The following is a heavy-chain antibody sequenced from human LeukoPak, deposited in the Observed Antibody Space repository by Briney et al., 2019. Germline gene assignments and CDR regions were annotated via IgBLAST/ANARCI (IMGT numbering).Heavy chain of an antibody. Sequence: GGSLRLSCAASGFTFSSYAMSWVRQAPGKGLEWVSAISGSGGSTYYADSVKGRFTISRDNAKNSLYLQMNSLRAEDTAVYYCASGAEGYVFDPWGQGTLVTVSS. CDR3: ASGAEGYVFDP. V-gene: IGHV3-23*01. J-gene: IGHJ5*02. CDR2: ISGSGGST. CDR1: GFTFSSYA. D-gene: IGHD5-12*01.